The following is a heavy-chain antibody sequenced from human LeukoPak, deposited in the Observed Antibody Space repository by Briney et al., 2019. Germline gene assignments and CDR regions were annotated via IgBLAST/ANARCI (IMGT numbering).Heavy chain of an antibody. CDR1: GYTFTSYY. J-gene: IGHJ5*02. D-gene: IGHD3-22*01. V-gene: IGHV1-46*01. Sequence: ASVKVSCKDSGYTFTSYYMHWVRQAPGQGLEWMGIINPSGGSTSYAQKFQGRVTMTRDTSTSTVYMELSSLRSEDTAVYYCARGTYDSSGYYVWFDPWGQGTLVTVSS. CDR3: ARGTYDSSGYYVWFDP. CDR2: INPSGGST.